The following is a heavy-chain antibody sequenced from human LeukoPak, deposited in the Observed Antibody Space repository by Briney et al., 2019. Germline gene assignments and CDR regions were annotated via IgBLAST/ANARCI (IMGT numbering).Heavy chain of an antibody. CDR2: ISGSGGST. J-gene: IGHJ5*02. CDR3: AKDQREYSSSWYGVWFDP. CDR1: GFTFSSYG. D-gene: IGHD6-13*01. Sequence: GGSLRLSCAASGFTFSSYGMMWVRQAPGKGLEWVSAISGSGGSTYYADSVKGRFTISRDNSKNTLYLQMNSLRAEDTAVYYCAKDQREYSSSWYGVWFDPWGQGTPVTVSS. V-gene: IGHV3-23*01.